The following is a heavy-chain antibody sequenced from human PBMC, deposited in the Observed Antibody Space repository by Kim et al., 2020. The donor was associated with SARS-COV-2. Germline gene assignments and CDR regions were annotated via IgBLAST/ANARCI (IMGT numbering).Heavy chain of an antibody. CDR1: GFTFSSYA. Sequence: GGSLRLSCAASGFTFSSYAMHWVRQAPGKGLEWVAVISYDGSNKYYADSVKGRFTISRDNSKNTLYLQMNSLRAEDTAVYYCAREFWSGYYFGYWGQGTLVTVSS. CDR2: ISYDGSNK. D-gene: IGHD3-3*01. V-gene: IGHV3-30-3*01. J-gene: IGHJ4*02. CDR3: AREFWSGYYFGY.